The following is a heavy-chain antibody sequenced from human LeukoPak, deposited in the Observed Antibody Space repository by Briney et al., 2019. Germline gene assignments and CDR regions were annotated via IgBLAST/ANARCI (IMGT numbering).Heavy chain of an antibody. J-gene: IGHJ4*02. CDR2: MFTYGST. Sequence: PSETLSLICTVSGGSISGYYWTWIRQPAGKGLEWIGRMFTYGSTNYNPSLKSRVTMSIGTSKNQFSLKLSSVTAADTAVYYCARSTYYDILTGYRSERFDYWGQGTLVTVSS. CDR1: GGSISGYY. V-gene: IGHV4-4*07. CDR3: ARSTYYDILTGYRSERFDY. D-gene: IGHD3-9*01.